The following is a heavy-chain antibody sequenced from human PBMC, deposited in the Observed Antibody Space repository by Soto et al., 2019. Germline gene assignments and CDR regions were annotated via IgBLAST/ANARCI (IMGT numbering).Heavy chain of an antibody. CDR2: IYWDDDK. CDR3: ARTRCPLNLSSSWYVYFDL. V-gene: IGHV2-5*02. D-gene: IGHD6-13*01. Sequence: QITLKESGPTLVKPTQTLTLTCTFSGFSLSTSGVGVGWIRQPPGKALEWLALIYWDDDKRYSPSLKSRLTITKDTXXHXVXXTMTNMDPVDTATYYCARTRCPLNLSSSWYVYFDLWGRGTLVTVSS. J-gene: IGHJ2*01. CDR1: GFSLSTSGVG.